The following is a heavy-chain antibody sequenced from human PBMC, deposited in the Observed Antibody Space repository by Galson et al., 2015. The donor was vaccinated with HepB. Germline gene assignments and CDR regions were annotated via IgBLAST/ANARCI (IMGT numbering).Heavy chain of an antibody. V-gene: IGHV3-21*04. CDR3: ARDSYGDYGYDY. J-gene: IGHJ4*02. CDR1: GFTFSSYS. Sequence: SLRLSCAASGFTFSSYSMNWVRQAPGKGLEWVSSISSSSSYIYYADSVKGRFTISRDNAKNSLYLQMNSLRAEDTAVYYCARDSYGDYGYDYWGQGSLVTVSS. D-gene: IGHD4-17*01. CDR2: ISSSSSYI.